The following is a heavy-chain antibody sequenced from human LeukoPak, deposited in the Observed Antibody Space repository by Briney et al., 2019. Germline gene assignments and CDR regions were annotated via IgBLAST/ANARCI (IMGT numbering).Heavy chain of an antibody. CDR3: ARDHGRRSGSYPDY. CDR2: VWYDGSNK. Sequence: GGSLRLSCAASGFTFSSYGMHWVRQAPGKGLEWVAVVWYDGSNKYYADSVKGRFTISRDNSKNTLYLQMNSLRAEDTAVYYCARDHGRRSGSYPDYWGQGTLVTVSS. V-gene: IGHV3-33*01. D-gene: IGHD3-10*01. J-gene: IGHJ4*02. CDR1: GFTFSSYG.